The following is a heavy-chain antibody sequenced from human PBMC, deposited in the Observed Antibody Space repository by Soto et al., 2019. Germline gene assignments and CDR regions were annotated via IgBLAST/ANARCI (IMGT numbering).Heavy chain of an antibody. J-gene: IGHJ6*02. D-gene: IGHD1-26*01. V-gene: IGHV1-18*01. Sequence: QVQLVQSGPEVRKPGASVKVSCEASGYTFTTSGISWVRQVPGQGLEWMGWISTYNVDTNSAQNFQGRVLMTADTSTGTAYMELMSLKSDDTAVYYCARQGSWPYYYYGLDVCGQGTTVTVSS. CDR3: ARQGSWPYYYYGLDV. CDR1: GYTFTTSG. CDR2: ISTYNVDT.